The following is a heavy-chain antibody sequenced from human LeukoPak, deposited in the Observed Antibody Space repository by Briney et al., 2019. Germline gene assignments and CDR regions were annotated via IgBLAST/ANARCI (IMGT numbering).Heavy chain of an antibody. Sequence: PSETLSLTCPVYGGSFSGYYWSWIRQPPGKGLDWIGEINHSGSTNYNPSLKSRVTISVDTSKNQFSLKLSSVTAADTAVYYCAVSIAAAGTSWFDPWGQGTLVTVSS. CDR3: AVSIAAAGTSWFDP. D-gene: IGHD6-13*01. V-gene: IGHV4-34*01. CDR1: GGSFSGYY. CDR2: INHSGST. J-gene: IGHJ5*02.